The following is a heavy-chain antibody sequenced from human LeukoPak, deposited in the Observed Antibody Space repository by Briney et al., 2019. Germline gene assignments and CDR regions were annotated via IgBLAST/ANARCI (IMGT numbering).Heavy chain of an antibody. D-gene: IGHD2-2*01. J-gene: IGHJ4*02. V-gene: IGHV3-21*04. CDR3: AKVPGKGYCSSTSCRNDY. CDR2: ISSSSSYI. Sequence: PGGSLRLSCAASGFTFSSYSMNWVRQAPGKGLEWVSSISSSSSYIYYADSVKGRFTISRDNSKNTQYLQMNSLRAEDTAVYYCAKVPGKGYCSSTSCRNDYWGQGTLVTVSS. CDR1: GFTFSSYS.